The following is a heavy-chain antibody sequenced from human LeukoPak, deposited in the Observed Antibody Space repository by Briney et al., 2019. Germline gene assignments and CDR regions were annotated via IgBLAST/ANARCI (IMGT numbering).Heavy chain of an antibody. J-gene: IGHJ6*03. CDR1: GGSFSGYY. D-gene: IGHD2-2*01. CDR2: INHSGST. V-gene: IGHV4-34*01. CDR3: ARKSPRGYCSSTSCYHYYYYYMDV. Sequence: SETLSLTCAVYGGSFSGYYWSWIRQPPGKGLGWIGEINHSGSTNYNPSLKSRVTISVDTSKNQFSLKLSSVTAADTAVYYCARKSPRGYCSSTSCYHYYYYYMDVWGKGTTVTVSS.